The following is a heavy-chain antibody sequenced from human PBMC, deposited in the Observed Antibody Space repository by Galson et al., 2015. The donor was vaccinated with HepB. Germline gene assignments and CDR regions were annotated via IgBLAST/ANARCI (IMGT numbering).Heavy chain of an antibody. D-gene: IGHD2-15*01. CDR2: FSYDGSHK. Sequence: SLRLSCAASGFTFSSYGMHWVRQAPGKGLEWVAFFSYDGSHKYYADSVRGRFTISRDNSKSTLYLQMNSPRVEDTAVYYCAKDRQTYCSGGSCYSGFDYWGQGTLVTVSS. CDR3: AKDRQTYCSGGSCYSGFDY. CDR1: GFTFSSYG. J-gene: IGHJ4*02. V-gene: IGHV3-30*18.